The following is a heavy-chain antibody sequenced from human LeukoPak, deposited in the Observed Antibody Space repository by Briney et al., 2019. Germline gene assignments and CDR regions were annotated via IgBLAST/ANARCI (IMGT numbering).Heavy chain of an antibody. V-gene: IGHV1-46*01. CDR3: ARESTWNDY. D-gene: IGHD2/OR15-2a*01. J-gene: IGHJ4*02. CDR1: GYTFTSYY. CDR2: INPSGGSA. Sequence: APVKVSCKASGYTFTSYYIHWVRQSPGQGLEWVGLINPSGGSASSAQKFQGRVTMTRDTSTSTVYMELSSLRSEDAALYYCARESTWNDYWGQGNLGSVSS.